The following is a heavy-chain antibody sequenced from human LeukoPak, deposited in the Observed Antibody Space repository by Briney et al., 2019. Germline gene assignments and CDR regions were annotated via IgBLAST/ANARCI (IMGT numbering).Heavy chain of an antibody. V-gene: IGHV1-8*01. CDR1: GYTLTTFD. D-gene: IGHD6-6*01. J-gene: IGHJ6*03. CDR3: ARSLAGRSYYYYLDA. Sequence: ASVKVSCKASGYTLTTFDINWVRQATGQGLEWMGWMNPSSGNTGYAQKFQDRVSMTRNTSINTAYMELSSLRSEDTAVYYCARSLAGRSYYYYLDAWGNGTTVTVSS. CDR2: MNPSSGNT.